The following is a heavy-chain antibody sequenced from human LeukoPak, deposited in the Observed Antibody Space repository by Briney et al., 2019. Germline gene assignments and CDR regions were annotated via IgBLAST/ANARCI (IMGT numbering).Heavy chain of an antibody. J-gene: IGHJ5*02. Sequence: SETLSLTCTVSGYSISSGYYWGWIRQPPGKGLEWIGSIYHSGSTYYNPSLKSRVTISVDTSKNQFSLKLSSVTAADTAVYYCGRGVLMVYAIPGWFDPWGQGTLVTVSS. CDR1: GYSISSGYY. D-gene: IGHD2-8*01. CDR3: GRGVLMVYAIPGWFDP. V-gene: IGHV4-38-2*02. CDR2: IYHSGST.